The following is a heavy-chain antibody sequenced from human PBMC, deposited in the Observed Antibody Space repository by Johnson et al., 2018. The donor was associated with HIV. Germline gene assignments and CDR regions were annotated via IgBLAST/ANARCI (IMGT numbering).Heavy chain of an antibody. CDR1: GFTFSSYA. J-gene: IGHJ3*02. CDR2: ISYYGTNK. V-gene: IGHV3-30-3*01. Sequence: QVQLVESGGGVVQPGMSLRLSCAASGFTFSSYAIHWVRQALGKGLEWVALISYYGTNKYYADSVKGRFTISRDNSKNTLYLQMNSLRAEDTAVYYCVRDLGTMLLDGAFDIWGQGTMVTVSS. CDR3: VRDLGTMLLDGAFDI. D-gene: IGHD3-10*01.